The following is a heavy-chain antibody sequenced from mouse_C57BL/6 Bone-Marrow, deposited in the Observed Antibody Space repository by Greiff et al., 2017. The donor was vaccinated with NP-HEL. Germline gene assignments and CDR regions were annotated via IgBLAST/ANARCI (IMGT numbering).Heavy chain of an antibody. J-gene: IGHJ4*01. CDR1: GYTFTDYE. D-gene: IGHD2-1*01. Sequence: QVHVKQSGAELVRPGASVTLSCKASGYTFTDYEMHWVKQTPVHGLEWIGAIDPETGGTAYNQKFKGKAILTADKSSSTAYMELRSLTSEDSAVYYCTRRDYGNPGYAMDYWGQGTSVTVSS. V-gene: IGHV1-15*01. CDR2: IDPETGGT. CDR3: TRRDYGNPGYAMDY.